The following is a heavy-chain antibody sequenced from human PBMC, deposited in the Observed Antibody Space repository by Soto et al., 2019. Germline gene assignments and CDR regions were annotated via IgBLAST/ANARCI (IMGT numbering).Heavy chain of an antibody. D-gene: IGHD3-9*01. V-gene: IGHV1-18*01. CDR2: ISTYNGNT. CDR1: GYTFTSYG. J-gene: IGHJ6*02. CDR3: ARVSPPDYDILIGYYYYGMDV. Sequence: GASVKVSCKASGYTFTSYGISWVRQAPGQGLEWMGWISTYNGNTNYAQKVQGRVTMTTDTSTSTAYMELRSLRSDDTAVYYCARVSPPDYDILIGYYYYGMDVWGRGTTVTVSS.